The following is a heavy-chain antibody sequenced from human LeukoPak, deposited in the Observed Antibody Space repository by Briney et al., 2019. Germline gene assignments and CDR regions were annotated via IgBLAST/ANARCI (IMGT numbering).Heavy chain of an antibody. CDR3: AKDHPRIAVADDAFDI. CDR1: GFTFSSYA. J-gene: IGHJ3*02. CDR2: ISGSGGST. Sequence: GGSVRLSCAASGFTFSSYAMSWVRQAPGKGLEWVSAISGSGGSTYYADSVKGRFTISRDNSKNTLYLQMNSLRAEDTAVYYCAKDHPRIAVADDAFDIWGQGTMVTVSS. V-gene: IGHV3-23*01. D-gene: IGHD6-19*01.